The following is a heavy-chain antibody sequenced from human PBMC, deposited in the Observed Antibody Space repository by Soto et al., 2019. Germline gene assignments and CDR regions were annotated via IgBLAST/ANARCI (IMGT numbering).Heavy chain of an antibody. V-gene: IGHV3-33*01. CDR1: GFTFSRYG. CDR2: IWYDGSNK. J-gene: IGHJ4*02. D-gene: IGHD2-8*02. CDR3: ARDYCTGGTCSLDY. Sequence: GGSLRLSCAASGFTFSRYGMHWVRQAPGKGLEWVTVIWYDGSNKYYADSLKGRFTISRDNTKNTLYLQMNSLRAEDTAVYYCARDYCTGGTCSLDYWGQGTLVTVS.